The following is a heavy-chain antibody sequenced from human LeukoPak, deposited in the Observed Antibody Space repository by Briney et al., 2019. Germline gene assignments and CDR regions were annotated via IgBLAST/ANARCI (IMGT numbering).Heavy chain of an antibody. CDR1: GFNLSAYA. J-gene: IGHJ4*02. Sequence: PGGTLRLSCVASGFNLSAYAMHWARQAPAKGREGVSLIRYDGSDKYYADSVKSRFTISRDISKNTLNLQMNTLTAEDTAVYYCAKDASSSSSLGDWGQGTLVTASS. CDR2: IRYDGSDK. CDR3: AKDASSSSSLGD. V-gene: IGHV3-30*02. D-gene: IGHD6-6*01.